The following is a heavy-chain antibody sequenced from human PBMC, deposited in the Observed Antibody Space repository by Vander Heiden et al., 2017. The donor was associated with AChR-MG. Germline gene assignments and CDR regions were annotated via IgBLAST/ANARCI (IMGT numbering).Heavy chain of an antibody. V-gene: IGHV3-11*01. CDR2: ISSSGSTI. D-gene: IGHD2-2*01. J-gene: IGHJ6*02. Sequence: QVQLVESGGGLVKPGGSLRLSCAASGFPFSDYYMSWIRQAPGKGLEWGSSISSSGSTIYNADSVKGRFTISRDNAKNSLYLQINSLRAEDTAVYYCARDLADQLLFGYYYGMDVWGQGTTVTVSS. CDR3: ARDLADQLLFGYYYGMDV. CDR1: GFPFSDYY.